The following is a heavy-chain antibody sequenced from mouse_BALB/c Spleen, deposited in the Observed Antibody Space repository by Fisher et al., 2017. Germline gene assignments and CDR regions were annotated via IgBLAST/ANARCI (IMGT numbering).Heavy chain of an antibody. J-gene: IGHJ4*01. D-gene: IGHD2-4*01. V-gene: IGHV1-4*01. CDR3: ARYEITTDYAMDY. Sequence: KFKGKATLTADKSSSTSYMQLSSLTSEDTAVYYCARYEITTDYAMDYWGQGTSVTVSS.